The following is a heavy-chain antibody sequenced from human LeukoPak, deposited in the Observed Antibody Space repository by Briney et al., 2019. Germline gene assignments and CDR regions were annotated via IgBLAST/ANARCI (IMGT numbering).Heavy chain of an antibody. V-gene: IGHV3-48*01. CDR2: ISSSSSTI. CDR1: GFTFSSYS. J-gene: IGHJ6*04. D-gene: IGHD2-8*02. Sequence: PGGSLRLSCAASGFTFSSYSMNWVRQAPGKGLEWVSYISSSSSTIYYADSVKGRFTVSRDNAKNSLYLQMNSLRAEDTAVYYCATRGVLVDAADVWGKGTTVTVSS. CDR3: ATRGVLVDAADV.